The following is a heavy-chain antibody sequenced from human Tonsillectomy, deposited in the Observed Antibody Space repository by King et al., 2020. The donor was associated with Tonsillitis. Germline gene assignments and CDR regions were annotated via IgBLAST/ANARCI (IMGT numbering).Heavy chain of an antibody. V-gene: IGHV3-23*04. CDR3: AKDTRGGSYYRADAFDI. CDR1: GFTFSSYA. CDR2: ISGSGGST. D-gene: IGHD1-26*01. J-gene: IGHJ3*02. Sequence: VPLVESGGGLVQPGGSLRLSCAASGFTFSSYAMSWVRQAPGKGLEWVSAISGSGGSTYYADSVKGRFTISRDNSKNTLYLQMNSLRAEDTAVYYCAKDTRGGSYYRADAFDIWGQGTMVTVSS.